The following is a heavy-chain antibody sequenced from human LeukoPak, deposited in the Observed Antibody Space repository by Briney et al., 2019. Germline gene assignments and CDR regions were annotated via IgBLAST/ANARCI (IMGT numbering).Heavy chain of an antibody. CDR1: GFPLSRSA. CDR2: ISGSGSGGST. J-gene: IGHJ4*02. V-gene: IGHV3-23*01. CDR3: AKEMGAGLVITFDY. D-gene: IGHD3/OR15-3a*01. Sequence: GGSLRLSCAASGFPLSRSAMSWVRQAPGKGLEWVSNISGSGSGGSTYYADSVKGRYTISRDNSKNTLYLQMNSLRAEDTAVYYCAKEMGAGLVITFDYWGQGTLVTVSS.